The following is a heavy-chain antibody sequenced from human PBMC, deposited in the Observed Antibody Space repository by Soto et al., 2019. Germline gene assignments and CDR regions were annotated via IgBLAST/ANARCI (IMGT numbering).Heavy chain of an antibody. CDR3: GRVPPGSSKGAEYSQH. Sequence: ASVKVSCKASGYTFTSYGISWVRQAPGQGLEWMGWISAYNGNTNYAQKLQGRVTMTTDTSTSTAYMELRSLRSDDTAVYYCGRVPPGSSKGAEYSQHWGQGTLVTVSS. J-gene: IGHJ1*01. D-gene: IGHD3-10*01. CDR2: ISAYNGNT. V-gene: IGHV1-18*01. CDR1: GYTFTSYG.